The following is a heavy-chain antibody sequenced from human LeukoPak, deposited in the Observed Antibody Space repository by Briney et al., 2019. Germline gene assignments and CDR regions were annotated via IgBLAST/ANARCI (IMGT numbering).Heavy chain of an antibody. CDR3: AGRSCSDGVCPLDY. D-gene: IGHD2-8*01. V-gene: IGHV3-66*04. CDR1: GFTVSSNY. J-gene: IGHJ4*02. CDR2: IYSGGST. Sequence: PGGSLRLSCAASGFTVSSNYMSWVRQAPGKGLEWVSVIYSGGSTYYADSVKGRFTISRDNAKNSLFLQMNSLRAEDTAVYFCAGRSCSDGVCPLDYWGQGVLVTVSS.